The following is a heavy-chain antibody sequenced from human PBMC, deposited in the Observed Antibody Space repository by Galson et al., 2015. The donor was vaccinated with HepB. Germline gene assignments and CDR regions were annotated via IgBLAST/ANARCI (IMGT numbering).Heavy chain of an antibody. D-gene: IGHD6-13*01. Sequence: SLRLSCAASGFTFSTFAMHWVRQAPGKGLEWVAVISYDGGNKYYADSVKGRFTISRDNSKNTLYLEVNSLRAEDTAVYWCTRTGRYSNSWYRYGMDVWGQGTTVTVSS. CDR2: ISYDGGNK. J-gene: IGHJ6*02. CDR3: TRTGRYSNSWYRYGMDV. V-gene: IGHV3-30*04. CDR1: GFTFSTFA.